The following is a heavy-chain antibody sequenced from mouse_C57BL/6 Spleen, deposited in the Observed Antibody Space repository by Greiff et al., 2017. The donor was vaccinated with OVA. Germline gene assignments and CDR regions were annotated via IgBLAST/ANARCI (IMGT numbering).Heavy chain of an antibody. Sequence: VQGVESGPGLVQPSQSLSITCTVSGFSLTSYGVHWVRQSPGKGLEWLGVIWSGGSTDYNAAFISRLSISKDNSKSQVFFKMNSLQADDTAIYYCASYYSNPYYYAMDYWGQGTSVTVSS. CDR3: ASYYSNPYYYAMDY. CDR1: GFSLTSYG. V-gene: IGHV2-2*01. D-gene: IGHD2-5*01. J-gene: IGHJ4*01. CDR2: IWSGGST.